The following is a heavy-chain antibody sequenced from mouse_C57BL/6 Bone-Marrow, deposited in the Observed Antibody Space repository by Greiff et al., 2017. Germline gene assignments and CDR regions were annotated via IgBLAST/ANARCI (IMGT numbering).Heavy chain of an antibody. D-gene: IGHD4-1*01. CDR3: ARLSWVFDY. Sequence: EVQLVESGAELVKPGASVKLSCTASGFNIKDYYMHWVKQRTEQGLEWIGRIDPGDGETKSAPKFQGRATIPADTSANTAYLQLSSLTSENTAVDYCARLSWVFDYWGQGTTLTVSS. J-gene: IGHJ2*01. CDR2: IDPGDGET. CDR1: GFNIKDYY. V-gene: IGHV14-2*01.